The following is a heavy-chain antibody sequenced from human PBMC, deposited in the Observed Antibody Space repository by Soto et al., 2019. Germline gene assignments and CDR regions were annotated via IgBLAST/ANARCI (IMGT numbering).Heavy chain of an antibody. D-gene: IGHD3-3*01. CDR3: AKDANDFWSGYYYYFDS. J-gene: IGHJ4*02. Sequence: EVQLVESGGGLVQPGRSLRLSCAASGFTFDEYAMHWVRQAPGKGLEWVSGISWNSGSMGYADSVKGRFTISRDNAKNSLYLQMTSLRAEDTALYYCAKDANDFWSGYYYYFDSWGQGALVTVSS. V-gene: IGHV3-9*01. CDR2: ISWNSGSM. CDR1: GFTFDEYA.